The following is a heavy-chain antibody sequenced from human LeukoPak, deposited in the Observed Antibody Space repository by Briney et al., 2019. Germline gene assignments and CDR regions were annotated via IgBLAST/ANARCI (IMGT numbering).Heavy chain of an antibody. D-gene: IGHD4-23*01. Sequence: ASVKVSCKASGYTFTGYGISWVRQAPGQGLEWMGWISAYNGNTNYAQKLQGRVTMTTDTSTSTAYMELRSLRSDDTAVYYCAREDGGNSGYYFDYWGQGTLVTVSS. V-gene: IGHV1-18*01. CDR3: AREDGGNSGYYFDY. J-gene: IGHJ4*02. CDR1: GYTFTGYG. CDR2: ISAYNGNT.